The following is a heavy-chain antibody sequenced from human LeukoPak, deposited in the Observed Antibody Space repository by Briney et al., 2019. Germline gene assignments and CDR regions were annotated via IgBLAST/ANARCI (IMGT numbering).Heavy chain of an antibody. D-gene: IGHD4-17*01. CDR3: AKDILGDYGDYTEYFDL. J-gene: IGHJ2*01. CDR2: ISYDGSNK. CDR1: GFTFSSYA. Sequence: PGRSLRLSCAASGFTFSSYAMHWVRQAPGKGLEWVAVISYDGSNKYYADSVKGRFTISRDDSKNTLYLQMNSLRAEDTAVYYCAKDILGDYGDYTEYFDLWGRGTLVTVSS. V-gene: IGHV3-30*04.